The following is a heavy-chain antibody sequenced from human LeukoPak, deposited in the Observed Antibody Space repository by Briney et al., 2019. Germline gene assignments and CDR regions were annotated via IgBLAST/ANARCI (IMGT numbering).Heavy chain of an antibody. CDR3: AGSLWFGDSGWFDP. CDR2: ISSSSSYI. D-gene: IGHD3-10*01. Sequence: PGGSLRLSCAASGFTFSSYSMNWVRQAPGKGREWVSSISSSSSYIYHADSVKGRFTISRDHAKNSLYLQMNSLRAEDTAVYYCAGSLWFGDSGWFDPWGEGSLVTDSS. CDR1: GFTFSSYS. J-gene: IGHJ5*02. V-gene: IGHV3-21*01.